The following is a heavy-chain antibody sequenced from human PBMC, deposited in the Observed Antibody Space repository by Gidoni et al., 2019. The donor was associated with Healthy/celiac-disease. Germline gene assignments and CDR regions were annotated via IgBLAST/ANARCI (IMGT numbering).Heavy chain of an antibody. Sequence: EVQLVESGGGLIQPGGSLRLSCAASGFTVSSNYMSWVRQAPGKGLEWVSVIYSGGSTYYADSVKDRFTISRDNSKNTLYLQMNSLRAEDTAVYYCARTYTVVTPKSWYFDLWGRGTLVTVSS. CDR2: IYSGGST. D-gene: IGHD2-21*02. V-gene: IGHV3-53*01. J-gene: IGHJ2*01. CDR1: GFTVSSNY. CDR3: ARTYTVVTPKSWYFDL.